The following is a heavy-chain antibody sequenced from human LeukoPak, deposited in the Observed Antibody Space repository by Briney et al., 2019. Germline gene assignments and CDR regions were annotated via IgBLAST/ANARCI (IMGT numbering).Heavy chain of an antibody. J-gene: IGHJ1*01. CDR1: GYSFTSYW. CDR2: IDPSDSYT. Sequence: GESLQISCKGSGYSFTSYWISWVRQMPGTGLEWMGRIDPSDSYTNYSPSFQGHVTISADKSITTAYLQWRSLKASDTAMFYCATSVGAEYFQHWGQGTVVTVSS. V-gene: IGHV5-10-1*01. CDR3: ATSVGAEYFQH.